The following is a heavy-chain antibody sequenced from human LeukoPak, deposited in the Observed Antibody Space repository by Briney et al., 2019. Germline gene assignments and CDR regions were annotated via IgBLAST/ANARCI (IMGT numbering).Heavy chain of an antibody. Sequence: AALKVSCKASGYTFTSYSITWVRQAPGQGLEWMAWISTFNGNTKYAQKFHGGATMPTNTPTSTAYMELRSLRSHDTAVYYCARGNWNDPKVHSDYWGQGTLVTVSS. CDR3: ARGNWNDPKVHSDY. CDR1: GYTFTSYS. J-gene: IGHJ4*02. CDR2: ISTFNGNT. V-gene: IGHV1-18*01. D-gene: IGHD1-1*01.